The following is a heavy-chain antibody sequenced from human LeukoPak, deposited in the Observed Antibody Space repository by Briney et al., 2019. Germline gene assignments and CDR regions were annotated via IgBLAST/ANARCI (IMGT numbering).Heavy chain of an antibody. Sequence: SETLSLTCIVSGGSITGNYWSWMRQPPGKRLEGIGHIHYSGRTNYSPSFKSRVSISVDTSKNELSLKLTSVTAADTAVYFCARDPEDDPYNWFDPWGQGTLVTVSS. CDR3: ARDPEDDPYNWFDP. J-gene: IGHJ5*02. V-gene: IGHV4-59*01. D-gene: IGHD1-14*01. CDR1: GGSITGNY. CDR2: IHYSGRT.